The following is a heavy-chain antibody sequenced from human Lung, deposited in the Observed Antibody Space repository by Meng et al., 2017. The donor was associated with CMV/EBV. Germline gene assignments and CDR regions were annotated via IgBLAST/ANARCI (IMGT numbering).Heavy chain of an antibody. D-gene: IGHD3-10*01. V-gene: IGHV1-18*01. Sequence: QVTLLQFGAEVKKPGASVRVSCEASGYTFASYGISWLRQAPGQGLEWMGWFVNNVDTYSAQKFQGRVTMTTDTHTSTAFMELRSLRSDDTAVYYCARGTPGRSYSDYWGQGTLVTVSS. CDR3: ARGTPGRSYSDY. CDR1: GYTFASYG. J-gene: IGHJ4*02. CDR2: FVNNVDT.